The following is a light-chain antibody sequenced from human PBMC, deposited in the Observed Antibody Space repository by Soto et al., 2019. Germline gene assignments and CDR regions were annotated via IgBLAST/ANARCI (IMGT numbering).Light chain of an antibody. CDR3: TSFAGTDNFCV. V-gene: IGLV2-8*01. Sequence: QSVLTQPPSASGSPGQSVTISCTGTSSDVGASNYVAWYQQRPGKAPKLLIYDVTERPSGVPDRFSGSKSGNTASLTVSGLQTEDEADYYCTSFAGTDNFCVFGTGTKLTVL. CDR2: DVT. CDR1: SSDVGASNY. J-gene: IGLJ1*01.